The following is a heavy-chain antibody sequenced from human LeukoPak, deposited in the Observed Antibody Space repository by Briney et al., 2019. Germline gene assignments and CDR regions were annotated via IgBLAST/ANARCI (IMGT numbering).Heavy chain of an antibody. CDR1: GFTFSSYW. CDR3: ARSEPHDY. D-gene: IGHD1-14*01. Sequence: PGGSLRLSCAASGFTFSSYWMNWARQAPGKGLEWVASINHNGNVNYYVDSVKGRFTISRDNAKNSLYLQMNSLRAEDTAVYYCARSEPHDYWGQGTLVTVSS. V-gene: IGHV3-7*01. CDR2: INHNGNVN. J-gene: IGHJ4*02.